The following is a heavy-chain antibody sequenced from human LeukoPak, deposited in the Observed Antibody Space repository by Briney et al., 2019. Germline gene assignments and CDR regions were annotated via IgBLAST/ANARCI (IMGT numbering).Heavy chain of an antibody. CDR3: ARVEGGGYVLGRFDP. CDR1: GGSISSGDYY. V-gene: IGHV4-30-4*01. J-gene: IGHJ5*02. Sequence: PSQTLSLTCTVSGGSISSGDYYWSSVRQPPGKSLEWIGYVYYSGGTYYNPSLKSRDTISVDTSKNQFSLKLSSVTAADTAVYYCARVEGGGYVLGRFDPWGQGTLVTVSS. CDR2: VYYSGGT. D-gene: IGHD5-12*01.